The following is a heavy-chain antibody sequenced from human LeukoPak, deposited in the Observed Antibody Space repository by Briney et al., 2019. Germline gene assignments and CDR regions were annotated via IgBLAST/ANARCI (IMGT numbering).Heavy chain of an antibody. D-gene: IGHD6-13*01. CDR1: GYAFTIYG. CDR3: ASKGSSSRWADAFDI. Sequence: ASVKVSCKASGYAFTIYGITWVRQATGQGLEWMGWMDPSSGNTGYAQKFQGRVTMTRYTSISTAYMELSSLRSEDTAVYYCASKGSSSRWADAFDIWGQGTMVTVSS. V-gene: IGHV1-8*01. CDR2: MDPSSGNT. J-gene: IGHJ3*02.